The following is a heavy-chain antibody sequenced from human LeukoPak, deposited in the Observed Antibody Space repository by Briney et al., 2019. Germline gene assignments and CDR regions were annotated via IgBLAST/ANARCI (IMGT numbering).Heavy chain of an antibody. CDR3: ARRSGSRPTCLALDY. V-gene: IGHV5-51*01. D-gene: IGHD1-26*01. CDR1: GYSFTSYW. CDR2: IYPGDSDT. J-gene: IGHJ4*02. Sequence: GESLKISCKGSGYSFTSYWIGWVRQMPGKGLEWMGIIYPGDSDTRYSPSFQGQVIISADKSISTAYLQWSSLKASDTAMYYCARRSGSRPTCLALDYWGQGTLVTVSS.